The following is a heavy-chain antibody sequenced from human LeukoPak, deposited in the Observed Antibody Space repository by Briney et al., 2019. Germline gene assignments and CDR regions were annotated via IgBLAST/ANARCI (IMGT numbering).Heavy chain of an antibody. Sequence: SETLSLTCTVSGGSISNYYWNWIRQPAGKGLEWIGRIYTSGSTEYNPSLKSRVTMAVDTSKNQFSLKLTSVTAEDTAVYYCARGPPYCSTTNCYYMDVWGKGTTVTVSS. CDR1: GGSISNYY. V-gene: IGHV4-4*07. J-gene: IGHJ6*03. CDR2: IYTSGST. D-gene: IGHD2-2*01. CDR3: ARGPPYCSTTNCYYMDV.